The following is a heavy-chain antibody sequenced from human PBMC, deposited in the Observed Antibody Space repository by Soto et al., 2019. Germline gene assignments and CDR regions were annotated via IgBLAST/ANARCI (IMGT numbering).Heavy chain of an antibody. J-gene: IGHJ6*03. CDR1: GYSFTSYW. Sequence: GGSLKISCKGSGYSFTSYWISWVRQLPGKGLEWMGRIDPSDSYTNYSPSFQGHVTISADKSISTTYLMWSSLKASDTAMYYCSRSDMHAYFSHYMDPWGQGTMVTVSS. CDR3: SRSDMHAYFSHYMDP. V-gene: IGHV5-10-1*01. CDR2: IDPSDSYT.